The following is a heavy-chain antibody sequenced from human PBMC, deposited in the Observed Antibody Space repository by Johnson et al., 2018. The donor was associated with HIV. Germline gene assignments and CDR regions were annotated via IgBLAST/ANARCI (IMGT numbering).Heavy chain of an antibody. CDR1: GFTFIDYY. D-gene: IGHD3-22*01. CDR2: ISGSGSTI. CDR3: TTEITMIVLVITTYAFDI. V-gene: IGHV3-11*04. J-gene: IGHJ3*02. Sequence: QVHLVESGGGLVKPGGSLRLSCAGSGFTFIDYYMSWIRQAPGKGLEWISYISGSGSTIYYADSVKGRFTISRDNAKNSLYLQMNSLRVDDTAVYYCTTEITMIVLVITTYAFDIWGQGTMVTVSS.